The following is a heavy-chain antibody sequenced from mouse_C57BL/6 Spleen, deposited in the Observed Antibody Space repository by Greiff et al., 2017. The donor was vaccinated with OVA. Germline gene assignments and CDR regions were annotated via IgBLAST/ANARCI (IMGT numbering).Heavy chain of an antibody. J-gene: IGHJ4*01. V-gene: IGHV5-4*01. D-gene: IGHD2-1*01. CDR1: GFTFSSYA. CDR3: ARERSYYGNSYAMDY. CDR2: ISDGGSYT. Sequence: EVQGVESGGGLVKPGGSLKLSCAASGFTFSSYAMSWVRQTPEKRLEWVATISDGGSYTYYPDNVKGRFTISRDNAKNNLYLQMSHLKSEDTAMYYCARERSYYGNSYAMDYWGQGTSVTVSS.